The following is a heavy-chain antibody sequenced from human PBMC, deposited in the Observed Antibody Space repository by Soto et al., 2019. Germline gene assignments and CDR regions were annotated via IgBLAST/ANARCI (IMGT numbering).Heavy chain of an antibody. V-gene: IGHV3-13*01. CDR1: GFTFSSYD. CDR3: AKDLNPLPDAFDI. J-gene: IGHJ3*02. CDR2: IGTAGDT. Sequence: GGSLRLSCAASGFTFSSYDMHWVRQATGKGLEWVSAIGTAGDTYYPGSVKGRFTISRENAKNSLYLQMNSLRAEDTAVYYCAKDLNPLPDAFDIWGQGTMVTVSS. D-gene: IGHD3-9*01.